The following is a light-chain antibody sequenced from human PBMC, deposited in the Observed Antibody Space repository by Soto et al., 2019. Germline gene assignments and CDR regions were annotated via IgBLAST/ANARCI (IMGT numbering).Light chain of an antibody. J-gene: IGKJ1*01. CDR3: QQYGSSGT. Sequence: EIVLTQSPGTLSLSPGERATLSCRASQSVGSKYLAWYQQKPGQTPRLLIYGASTRATGIPDRFSGGGSGTDFTLIISRLEPEDFAVYYCQQYGSSGTFGQGTKVDI. V-gene: IGKV3-20*01. CDR1: QSVGSKY. CDR2: GAS.